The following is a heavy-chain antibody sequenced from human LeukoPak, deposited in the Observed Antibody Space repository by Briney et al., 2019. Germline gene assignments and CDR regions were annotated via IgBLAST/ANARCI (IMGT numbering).Heavy chain of an antibody. CDR1: GGSISSSSYY. CDR3: ARRWAYDSSGTNWFDP. CDR2: IYTSGST. J-gene: IGHJ5*02. V-gene: IGHV4-61*05. Sequence: SETLSLTCTVSGGSISSSSYYWSWIRQPPGKGLEWIGYIYTSGSTNYNPSLKSRVTISVDTSKNQFSLKLSSVTAADTAVYYCARRWAYDSSGTNWFDPWGQGTLVTVSS. D-gene: IGHD3-22*01.